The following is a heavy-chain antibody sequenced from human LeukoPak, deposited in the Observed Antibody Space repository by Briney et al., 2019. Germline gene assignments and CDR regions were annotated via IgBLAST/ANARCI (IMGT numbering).Heavy chain of an antibody. CDR1: GFTFSSYW. Sequence: GGSLRLSCAASGFTFSSYWMHWVRQAPGKGLVWVSRINTAASSTSYADAVKGRFTISRDNAKNTLYLQMNSLRAEDTAVYYCARDSLYCSSTSCEAFDIGGQGKMVPVSS. J-gene: IGHJ3*02. CDR3: ARDSLYCSSTSCEAFDI. V-gene: IGHV3-74*01. CDR2: INTAASST. D-gene: IGHD2-2*01.